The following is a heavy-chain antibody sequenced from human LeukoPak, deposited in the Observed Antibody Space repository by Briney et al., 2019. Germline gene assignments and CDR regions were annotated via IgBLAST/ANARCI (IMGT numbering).Heavy chain of an antibody. CDR1: GSSISSGGYY. CDR3: ARAHYDILTGYPLDY. V-gene: IGHV4-31*03. CDR2: IHYSGST. Sequence: SQTLSLTCTVSGSSISSGGYYWNWIRQHPGTGLEWIGYIHYSGSTYYNPSLKSRVTISIDTSKNQFSLKLTSVTAADTAVYYCARAHYDILTGYPLDYWGQGTLVTVSS. D-gene: IGHD3-9*01. J-gene: IGHJ4*02.